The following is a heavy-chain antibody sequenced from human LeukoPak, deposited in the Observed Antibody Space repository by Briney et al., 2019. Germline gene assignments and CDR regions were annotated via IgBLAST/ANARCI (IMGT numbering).Heavy chain of an antibody. CDR3: EKVRRESTSWYLVDY. J-gene: IGHJ4*01. D-gene: IGHD6-13*01. CDR2: ISGRGYST. V-gene: IGHV3-23*01. CDR1: GFTFSSSA. Sequence: PGGSLRLSCAVSGFTFSSSAINWVRQAPGKGLEWVSTISGRGYSTYYADSVKGRFTISRDNSKNTLYLQVNSLRAEDTAVYYCEKVRRESTSWYLVDYWSQRTLLT.